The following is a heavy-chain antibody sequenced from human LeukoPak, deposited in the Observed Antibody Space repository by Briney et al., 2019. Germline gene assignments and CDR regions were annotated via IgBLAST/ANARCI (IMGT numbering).Heavy chain of an antibody. J-gene: IGHJ5*02. D-gene: IGHD6-13*01. Sequence: SETLSLTCTVSGGSISGYYWSWIRQPPGKGLEWIGYIYYSGSTNYNPSLKSRVTISVDTSKNQFSLKLSSVTAADTAVYYCARGYRSGPAAAGTNWFDPWGQGTLVTVSS. CDR3: ARGYRSGPAAAGTNWFDP. V-gene: IGHV4-59*01. CDR2: IYYSGST. CDR1: GGSISGYY.